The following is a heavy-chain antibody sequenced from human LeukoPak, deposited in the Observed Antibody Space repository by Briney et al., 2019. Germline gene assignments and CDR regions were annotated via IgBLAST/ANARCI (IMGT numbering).Heavy chain of an antibody. CDR3: AREGGTYSFDY. Sequence: GGSLRLSCAASGISFSSHWLHWVGQVPGKGLLWVSHIDTAGSTTTYADSVKGRFTISRDNAKNTLYLQMNSLRGEDTAVYYCAREGGTYSFDYWGLGTVVTVSS. CDR2: IDTAGSTT. V-gene: IGHV3-74*03. J-gene: IGHJ4*02. D-gene: IGHD3-16*01. CDR1: GISFSSHW.